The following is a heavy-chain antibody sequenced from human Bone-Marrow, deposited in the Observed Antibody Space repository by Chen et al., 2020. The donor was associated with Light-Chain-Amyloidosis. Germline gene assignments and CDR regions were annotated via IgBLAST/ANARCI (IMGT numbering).Heavy chain of an antibody. J-gene: IGHJ6*02. V-gene: IGHV3-49*03. CDR3: TSGAAADKYYYGLDV. Sequence: EVQLVEFGGDFVQPGRSLRLSCTGSGFTFGDYAVSWLRKATGKGLEWVGFIRRKSYGGTTEYAASVKGRFTISRDDSISTAYLQMNSLRTDDTAVYSCTSGAAADKYYYGLDVWGQGTTVTVSS. D-gene: IGHD6-13*01. CDR1: GFTFGDYA. CDR2: IRRKSYGGTT.